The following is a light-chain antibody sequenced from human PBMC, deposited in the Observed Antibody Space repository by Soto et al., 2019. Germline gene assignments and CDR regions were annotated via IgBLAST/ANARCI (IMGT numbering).Light chain of an antibody. Sequence: QSALTQPASVSGCPGQSITISCTGTSSDVGGYNYVSWYQQHPGKAPKLMIYDVSNRPSGVSNRFSGSKSGNTASLTISGLQAEDEADYYCSSYTSSSTPGVFGTGTKVTVL. CDR2: DVS. J-gene: IGLJ1*01. CDR3: SSYTSSSTPGV. CDR1: SSDVGGYNY. V-gene: IGLV2-14*01.